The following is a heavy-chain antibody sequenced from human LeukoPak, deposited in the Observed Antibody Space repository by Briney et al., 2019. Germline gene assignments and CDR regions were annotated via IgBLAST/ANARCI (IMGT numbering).Heavy chain of an antibody. J-gene: IGHJ6*02. V-gene: IGHV4-39*01. CDR1: GGSISSSSYY. CDR3: ARQLAGIAVAGKDYYYYGMDV. Sequence: PSGTLSLTCTVSGGSISSSSYYWGWIRQPPGKGLEWIGSMYYSGSTYYNPSLKSRVTISVDTSKNQFSLKLSSVTAADTAVYYCARQLAGIAVAGKDYYYYGMDVWGQGTTVTVSS. CDR2: MYYSGST. D-gene: IGHD6-19*01.